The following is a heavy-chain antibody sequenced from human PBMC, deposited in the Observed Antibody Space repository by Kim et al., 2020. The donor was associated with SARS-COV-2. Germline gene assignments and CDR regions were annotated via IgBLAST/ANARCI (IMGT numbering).Heavy chain of an antibody. J-gene: IGHJ6*02. Sequence: SVKGRFTISRDNSKNTLYLQMNSLRAEDTAVYYCARGGQRDGYYYYGMDVWGQGTTVTVSS. V-gene: IGHV3-53*01. CDR3: ARGGQRDGYYYYGMDV.